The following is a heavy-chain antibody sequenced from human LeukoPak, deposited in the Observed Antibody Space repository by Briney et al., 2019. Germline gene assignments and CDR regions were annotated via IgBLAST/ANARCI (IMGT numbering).Heavy chain of an antibody. CDR3: AKSREEIRGLDAFDI. V-gene: IGHV4-4*02. J-gene: IGHJ3*02. CDR1: GGSISSSNW. Sequence: SETLSLTCAVSGGSISSSNWWSWVRQPPGKGLEWIGEIYHSGSTNYNPSLKSRVTISVDTSKNQSSLKLSSLTAADTAVYYCAKSREEIRGLDAFDIWGQGTMVTVSS. D-gene: IGHD5-24*01. CDR2: IYHSGST.